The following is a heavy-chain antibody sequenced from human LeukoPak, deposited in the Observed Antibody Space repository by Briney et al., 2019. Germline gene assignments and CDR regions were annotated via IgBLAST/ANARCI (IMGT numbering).Heavy chain of an antibody. Sequence: GGSLRLSCAASGFTFSSYGMHWVRQAPGKGLEWVAFIRYDGSNKYYADSVKGRFTISRDDSKNTLYLQMNSLRAGDTAVYYCAKESESYDSSGSTFDYWGQGTLVTVSS. J-gene: IGHJ4*02. V-gene: IGHV3-30*02. D-gene: IGHD3-22*01. CDR1: GFTFSSYG. CDR3: AKESESYDSSGSTFDY. CDR2: IRYDGSNK.